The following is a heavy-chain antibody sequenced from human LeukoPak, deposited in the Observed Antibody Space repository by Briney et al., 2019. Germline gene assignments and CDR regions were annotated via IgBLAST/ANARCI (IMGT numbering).Heavy chain of an antibody. J-gene: IGHJ6*03. CDR3: ASNRHELEYYYYYYYMDV. V-gene: IGHV3-21*01. D-gene: IGHD1-26*01. Sequence: GGSPRLSCAASGFTFSSYNMNWVRQAPGKGLEWVSSISSSSSYIYYADSVKGRFTISRDNAKNSLYLQMNSLRAEDTAVYYCASNRHELEYYYYYYYMDVWGKGTTVTISS. CDR1: GFTFSSYN. CDR2: ISSSSSYI.